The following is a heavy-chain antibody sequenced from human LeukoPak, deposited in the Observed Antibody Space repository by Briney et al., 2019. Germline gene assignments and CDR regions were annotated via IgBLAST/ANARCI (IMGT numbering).Heavy chain of an antibody. D-gene: IGHD2-21*01. J-gene: IGHJ4*02. CDR1: GFTFSSSA. CDR2: ISYDESNK. V-gene: IGHV3-30*18. Sequence: PGGSLRLSCAASGFTFSSSAMHWVRQAPGKGLEWVAVISYDESNKYYADSVKGRFTISRDNSKNTLYLQMNSLRAEDTAVYYCAKWVRYFDYWGQGTLVTVSS. CDR3: AKWVRYFDY.